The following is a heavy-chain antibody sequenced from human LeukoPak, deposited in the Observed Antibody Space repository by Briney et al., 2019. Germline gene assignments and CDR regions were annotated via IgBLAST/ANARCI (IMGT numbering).Heavy chain of an antibody. V-gene: IGHV3-30*18. CDR1: GFTFNSYG. D-gene: IGHD5-12*01. Sequence: GCSVRLSCPASGFTFNSYGMHWVRQAPATGLEWVAVISYDGSNKYYADSVKGRFTISRDNSKNTLYLQMNSLRAEDTAVYYCAKDHWDYIVATIGECYFDYWGQGTLDTVSS. CDR2: ISYDGSNK. CDR3: AKDHWDYIVATIGECYFDY. J-gene: IGHJ4*02.